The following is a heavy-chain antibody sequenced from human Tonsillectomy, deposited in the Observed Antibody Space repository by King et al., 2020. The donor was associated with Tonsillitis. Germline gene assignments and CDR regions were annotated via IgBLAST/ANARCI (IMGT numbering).Heavy chain of an antibody. J-gene: IGHJ4*02. D-gene: IGHD5-12*01. CDR1: GFSLSTSGVG. CDR3: AHRRGGYSGYDLGYFDY. V-gene: IGHV2-5*01. Sequence: TLKESGPTLVKPTQTPTLTCTFSGFSLSTSGVGVGWIRQPPGKALEWLALIYWNDDKRYSPSLKSRLTITKDTSKNQVVLTMTNMDPVDTATYFCAHRRGGYSGYDLGYFDYWGQGTLVTVSS. CDR2: IYWNDDK.